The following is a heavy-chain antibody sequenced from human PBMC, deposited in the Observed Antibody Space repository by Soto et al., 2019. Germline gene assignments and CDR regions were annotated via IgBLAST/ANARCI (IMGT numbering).Heavy chain of an antibody. CDR1: GFTFSSYG. V-gene: IGHV3-30*18. Sequence: QVQLVESGGGVVQPGRSLRLSCAASGFTFSSYGMHWVRQAPGMGLEWVAVISYDGSNKYYADSVKGRFTISRDNSKNTLYLQMNSLRAEDTAVYYCAKVDGKQQLDEGHFDYWGQGTLVTVSS. CDR2: ISYDGSNK. CDR3: AKVDGKQQLDEGHFDY. D-gene: IGHD6-13*01. J-gene: IGHJ4*02.